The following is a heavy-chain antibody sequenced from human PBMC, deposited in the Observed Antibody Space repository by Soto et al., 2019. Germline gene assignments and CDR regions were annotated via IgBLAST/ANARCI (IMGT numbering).Heavy chain of an antibody. D-gene: IGHD3-22*01. CDR1: GGSISSGGYY. CDR3: ARGRHYYDSSGYKYNWFDP. Sequence: SETLSLTCTVSGGSISSGGYYWSWIRQHPGKGLEWIGYIYYSGSTYYNPSLKSRVTISVDTSKNQFSLKLSSVTAADTAVYYCARGRHYYDSSGYKYNWFDPWGQGTLVTVSS. V-gene: IGHV4-30-4*08. J-gene: IGHJ5*02. CDR2: IYYSGST.